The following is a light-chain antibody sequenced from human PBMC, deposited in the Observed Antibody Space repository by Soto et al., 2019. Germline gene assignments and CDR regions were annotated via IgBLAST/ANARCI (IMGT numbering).Light chain of an antibody. CDR2: WGS. CDR1: QRLLHSNGYNY. Sequence: DSVMTPSPLSLPVTPGEPASISCRSIQRLLHSNGYNYLDWYLQKPGQSPQLLIYWGSNRASGVPDRFRGRGSGTDFTLEINRVEAEDVGVYFCLQGLQSPPPFGPGTKVELK. CDR3: LQGLQSPPP. J-gene: IGKJ1*01. V-gene: IGKV2-28*01.